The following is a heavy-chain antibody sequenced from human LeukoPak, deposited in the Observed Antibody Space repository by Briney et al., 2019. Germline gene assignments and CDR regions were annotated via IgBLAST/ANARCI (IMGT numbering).Heavy chain of an antibody. CDR2: ISYAGNNK. J-gene: IGHJ6*03. Sequence: GGSPRLSCAASGFTFNTYAMHWVRQAPGKGLEWVALISYAGNNKFYRDSVKGRFSVSRDNSKSTLQMDNLRLEDTAVYCARAGSAGLYYYYMDVWGKGTMVTVSS. CDR3: ARAGSAGLYYYYMDV. V-gene: IGHV3-30-3*01. D-gene: IGHD6-25*01. CDR1: GFTFNTYA.